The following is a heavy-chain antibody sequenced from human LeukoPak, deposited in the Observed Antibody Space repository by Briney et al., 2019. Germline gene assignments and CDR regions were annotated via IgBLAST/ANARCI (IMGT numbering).Heavy chain of an antibody. CDR3: AKEDEKYSGYDYLFDY. V-gene: IGHV3-30*02. CDR2: IRYDGSNK. Sequence: PGGSLRLSCAASGFTFSSYGMHWVRQAPGKGLEWVAFIRYDGSNKYYADSVKGRFTISRDNSKNTLYLQMNSLRAEDTAVYYCAKEDEKYSGYDYLFDYWGQGTLVTVSS. D-gene: IGHD5-12*01. CDR1: GFTFSSYG. J-gene: IGHJ4*02.